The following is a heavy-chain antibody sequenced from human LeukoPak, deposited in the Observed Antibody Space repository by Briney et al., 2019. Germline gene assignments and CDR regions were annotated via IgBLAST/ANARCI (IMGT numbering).Heavy chain of an antibody. CDR1: GFTFSSYA. V-gene: IGHV3-23*01. J-gene: IGHJ4*02. D-gene: IGHD6-6*01. CDR2: ISGSGGST. Sequence: GGSLRLSCAASGFTFSSYAMSWVRQAPGKGLEWVSAISGSGGSTYYADSVKGRFTISRDNAKNSLYLQMNSLRAEDMAFYYCAKGRYSFSSSSVFDYWGQGTLVTVSS. CDR3: AKGRYSFSSSSVFDY.